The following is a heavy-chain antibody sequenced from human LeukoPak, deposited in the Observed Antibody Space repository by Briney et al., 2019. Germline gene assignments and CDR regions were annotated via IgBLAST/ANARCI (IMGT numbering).Heavy chain of an antibody. J-gene: IGHJ5*02. CDR2: ISGSGNTA. CDR1: GLIFSSSA. V-gene: IGHV3-23*01. Sequence: GGSLRFSCAASGLIFSSSAMSWVRQAPGQGPQWVASISGSGNTAYYADSVKGRFTISRDNSRTTLYLQMNSLRTEDTAIYYCAKDNFPYSSSWYEGIRWFDPWGQGTLVTVST. D-gene: IGHD2-2*01. CDR3: AKDNFPYSSSWYEGIRWFDP.